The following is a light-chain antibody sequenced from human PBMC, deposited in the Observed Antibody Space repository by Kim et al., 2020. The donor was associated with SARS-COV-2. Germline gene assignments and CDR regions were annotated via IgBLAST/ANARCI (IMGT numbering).Light chain of an antibody. CDR3: QAWDSSTAGVV. V-gene: IGLV3-1*01. CDR2: EDT. J-gene: IGLJ2*01. Sequence: PGQTASITCSGDKLGDKYASWYQQKPGQSPVLVIYEDTKRPSGIPERFSGSNSGNTATLTISGTQAMDEADYYCQAWDSSTAGVVFGGGTQLTVL. CDR1: KLGDKY.